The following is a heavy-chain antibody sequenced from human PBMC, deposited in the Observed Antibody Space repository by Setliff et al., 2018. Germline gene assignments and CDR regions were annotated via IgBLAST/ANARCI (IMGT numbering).Heavy chain of an antibody. J-gene: IGHJ6*03. CDR2: LHPNGITT. CDR3: ARSPRPPTSLDYVDV. Sequence: LRLSCVTSGFTLSRFWMRWVRQVPGKGLVWVSRLHPNGITTRYADSVKGRFTIYRDMAENTLYLQMNSLRAEDTAVYYCARSPRPPTSLDYVDVWGDGTMVTVSS. V-gene: IGHV3-74*01. D-gene: IGHD2-2*01. CDR1: GFTLSRFW.